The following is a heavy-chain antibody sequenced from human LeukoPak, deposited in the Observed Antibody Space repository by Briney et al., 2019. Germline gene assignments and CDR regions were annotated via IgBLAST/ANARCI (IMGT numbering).Heavy chain of an antibody. Sequence: PGGSLRLSCAASGFTFSSYAMSWVRQAPGKGLEWVSGISGSGGSSDYAESVKGRFTISRDNSKNTLYLQMNSLRAEDTAVYYCAKASGSGTYYKSPFDYWGQGTLVTVSS. D-gene: IGHD3-10*01. CDR3: AKASGSGTYYKSPFDY. CDR1: GFTFSSYA. CDR2: ISGSGGSS. J-gene: IGHJ4*02. V-gene: IGHV3-23*01.